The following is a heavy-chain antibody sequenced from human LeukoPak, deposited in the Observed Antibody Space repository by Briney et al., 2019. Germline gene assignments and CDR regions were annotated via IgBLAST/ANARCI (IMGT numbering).Heavy chain of an antibody. J-gene: IGHJ3*02. CDR2: IYYSGST. V-gene: IGHV4-59*12. CDR3: VRDGGVVVSTAPAVFDI. D-gene: IGHD2-2*01. CDR1: GGSISSYY. Sequence: SETLSLTCTVSGGSISSYYWSWIRQPPGKGLEWIGYIYYSGSTNYNPSLKSRVTISLDTSKNQFSLKLTSVTAADTAVYYCVRDGGVVVSTAPAVFDIWGQGTMVTVS.